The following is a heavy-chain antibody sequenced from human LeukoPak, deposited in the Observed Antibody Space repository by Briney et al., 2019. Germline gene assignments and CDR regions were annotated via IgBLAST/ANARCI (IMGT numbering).Heavy chain of an antibody. V-gene: IGHV4-4*09. CDR2: IYTSGST. J-gene: IGHJ3*02. Sequence: SETLSLTCTVSGGSISSYYWSWIRQPPGKGLEWIGYIYTSGSTNYNPFLKSRVTISVDTSKNQFSLKLSSVTAADTAVYYCAGYSDAFDIWGQGTMVTVSS. CDR1: GGSISSYY. D-gene: IGHD3-22*01. CDR3: AGYSDAFDI.